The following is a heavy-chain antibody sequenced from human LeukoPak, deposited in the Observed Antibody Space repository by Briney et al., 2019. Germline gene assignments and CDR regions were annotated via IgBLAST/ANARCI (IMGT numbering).Heavy chain of an antibody. CDR1: GFTVSAKY. V-gene: IGHV3-53*05. CDR3: ARDGGFGGPGGDNWFDS. D-gene: IGHD3-16*01. J-gene: IGHJ5*01. Sequence: GGSLRLSCAASGFTVSAKYMSWVRQGPGKGLDWISSIYSDGGTNYADSVKGRFTTSRDNSKNTLYLQMNSLRPEDTAVYYCARDGGFGGPGGDNWFDSWGQGALVTVSS. CDR2: IYSDGGT.